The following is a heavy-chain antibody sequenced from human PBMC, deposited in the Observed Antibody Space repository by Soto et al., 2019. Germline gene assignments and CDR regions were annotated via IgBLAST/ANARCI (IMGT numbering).Heavy chain of an antibody. D-gene: IGHD1-26*01. Sequence: QVHLVQSGAEMKKPGSSVKVSCKVSGGDLTNSGISWVRQAPGQGLEWMGGIFPLLAMVDSSQKFQGRVTITADESTNTAYMDLGSLRSEETAVYYCAKADGAGFKSWGQGTLVIVSS. CDR2: IFPLLAMV. CDR3: AKADGAGFKS. CDR1: GGDLTNSG. V-gene: IGHV1-69*04. J-gene: IGHJ4*02.